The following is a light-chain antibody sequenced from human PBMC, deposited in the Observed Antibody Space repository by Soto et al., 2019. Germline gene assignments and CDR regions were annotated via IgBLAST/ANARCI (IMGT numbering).Light chain of an antibody. Sequence: QSVLPQPPSASGTPGQRVTISCSTSNSRSGSNYVYWYQQLPGAAPTLLIYRNDQRPSGVPDRFSGSKSGTSASLAISGLRSEDEGDYFCAKWDDSLRVYVFGSGTKLTVL. J-gene: IGLJ1*01. V-gene: IGLV1-47*01. CDR3: AKWDDSLRVYV. CDR1: NSRSGSNY. CDR2: RND.